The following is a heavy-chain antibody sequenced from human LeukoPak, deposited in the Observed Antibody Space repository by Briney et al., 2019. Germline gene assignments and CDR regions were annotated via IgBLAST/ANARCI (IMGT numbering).Heavy chain of an antibody. V-gene: IGHV5-51*01. CDR1: GYRFTSYW. Sequence: GESLKISCKGSGYRFTSYWIGWVRQMPGKGLEWMGIIYPGDSDTRYSPSFQGQVTISADKSISTAYLQWSSLKASDTAMYYCARHLYDFWSGYYWPFDYWGQGTLVTVSS. J-gene: IGHJ4*02. CDR3: ARHLYDFWSGYYWPFDY. D-gene: IGHD3-3*01. CDR2: IYPGDSDT.